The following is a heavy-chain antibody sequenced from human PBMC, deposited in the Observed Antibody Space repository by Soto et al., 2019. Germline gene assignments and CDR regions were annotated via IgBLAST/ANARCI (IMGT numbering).Heavy chain of an antibody. V-gene: IGHV4-31*03. CDR1: GGSISSGGYY. J-gene: IGHJ5*02. Sequence: SETLSLTCTVSGGSISSGGYYWSWIRQHPGKGLEWIGYIYHSGSTYYNPSLKSRVTISVDTSKNQFSLKLSSVTAADTAVYYCARDPSFHVAARPGWFDPWGQGTLVTVSS. CDR2: IYHSGST. D-gene: IGHD6-6*01. CDR3: ARDPSFHVAARPGWFDP.